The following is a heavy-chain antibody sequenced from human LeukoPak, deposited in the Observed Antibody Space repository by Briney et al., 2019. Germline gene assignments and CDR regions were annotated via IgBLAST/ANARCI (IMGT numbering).Heavy chain of an antibody. CDR2: ISSSYSTI. D-gene: IGHD1-26*01. V-gene: IGHV3-48*04. J-gene: IGHJ1*01. CDR1: GFTFSSYS. Sequence: GGSLRLSCAASGFTFSSYSMNWVRQAPGKGLERVSYISSSYSTIFYADSVRGRLTISRDNAKNSLYLQMNSLRAEDTAVYFCARGAGSYYGYFQSWGQGTLVTVSS. CDR3: ARGAGSYYGYFQS.